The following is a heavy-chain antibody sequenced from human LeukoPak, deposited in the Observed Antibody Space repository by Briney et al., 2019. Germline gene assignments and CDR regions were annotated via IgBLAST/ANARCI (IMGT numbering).Heavy chain of an antibody. CDR2: INPSAGST. Sequence: ASVKVSCKASGYTFTSYYIHWVRQAPGQGLEWMGIINPSAGSTSYAQKFQGRVTMTRDTSTSTAYMELSSLRSEDTAVYYCARDGCSGGSCYSDYWGQGTLVTVSS. CDR1: GYTFTSYY. V-gene: IGHV1-46*01. J-gene: IGHJ4*02. D-gene: IGHD2-15*01. CDR3: ARDGCSGGSCYSDY.